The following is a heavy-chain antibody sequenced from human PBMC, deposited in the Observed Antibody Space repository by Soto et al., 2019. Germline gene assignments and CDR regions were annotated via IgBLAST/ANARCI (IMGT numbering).Heavy chain of an antibody. CDR2: IYYSGST. D-gene: IGHD3-3*01. CDR1: GGSISSSSYY. J-gene: IGHJ4*02. V-gene: IGHV4-39*01. Sequence: PSETLSLTCTVSGGSISSSSYYWGWIRQPPGKGLEWIGSIYYSGSTYYNPSLKSRVTISVDTSKNQFSLKLSSVTAADTAVYYCAITTDFWSGYYPWYFDYWGQGTLVTVSS. CDR3: AITTDFWSGYYPWYFDY.